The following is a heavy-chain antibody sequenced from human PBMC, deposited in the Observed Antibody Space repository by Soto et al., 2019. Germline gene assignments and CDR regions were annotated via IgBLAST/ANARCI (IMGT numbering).Heavy chain of an antibody. CDR2: MNSDGSII. D-gene: IGHD6-19*01. V-gene: IGHV3-74*01. CDR1: EFTFSSSW. CDR3: ARENERYSSGWYGPYYFDY. Sequence: GGSLRLSCVVSEFTFSSSWMHWVRQGPGKGLVWVSRMNSDGSIINYADSVKGRFTTSRDNAKNMLYLQMNSLRAEDTAVYYCARENERYSSGWYGPYYFDYWGQGTLVTVSS. J-gene: IGHJ4*02.